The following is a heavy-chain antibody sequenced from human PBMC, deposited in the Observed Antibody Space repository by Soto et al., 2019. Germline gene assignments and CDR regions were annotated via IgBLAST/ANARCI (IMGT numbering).Heavy chain of an antibody. D-gene: IGHD2-21*02. CDR2: IHYSGSI. V-gene: IGHV4-30-4*08. CDR3: AREDDGGDRDYYGLDV. J-gene: IGHJ6*02. Sequence: SETLSLTSTVSGGPISYVYYHWTWIRQSPGKGLEWIGYIHYSGSIIYNPSFKSRVTISVDTSKNQFSLQLSSVTAADTAVYFCAREDDGGDRDYYGLDVWGQGTTVT. CDR1: GGPISYVYYH.